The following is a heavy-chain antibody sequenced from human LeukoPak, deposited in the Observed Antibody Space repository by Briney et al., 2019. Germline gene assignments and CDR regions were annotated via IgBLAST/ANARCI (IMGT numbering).Heavy chain of an antibody. Sequence: NSSETLSLTCTVSGGSISSYYWSWIRQPPGKGLEWIGYIYYSGSTNYNPSLKSRVTISVDTSKNQFSLKLSSMTAADTAVYYCARDLYGSGSLSWGQGTLVTVSS. J-gene: IGHJ4*02. V-gene: IGHV4-59*01. CDR3: ARDLYGSGSLS. D-gene: IGHD3-10*01. CDR2: IYYSGST. CDR1: GGSISSYY.